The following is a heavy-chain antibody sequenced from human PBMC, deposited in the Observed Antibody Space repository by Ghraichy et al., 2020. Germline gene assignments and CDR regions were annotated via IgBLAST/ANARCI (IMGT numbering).Heavy chain of an antibody. CDR2: ISGSGGST. J-gene: IGHJ5*02. D-gene: IGHD3-22*01. Sequence: GESLNISCAASGFTFSSYAMSWVRQAPGKGLEWVSAISGSGGSTYYADSVKGRFTISRDNSKNTLYLQMNSLRAEDTAVYYCAKGKKYYYDSSGDPWGQGTLVTVSS. CDR1: GFTFSSYA. CDR3: AKGKKYYYDSSGDP. V-gene: IGHV3-23*01.